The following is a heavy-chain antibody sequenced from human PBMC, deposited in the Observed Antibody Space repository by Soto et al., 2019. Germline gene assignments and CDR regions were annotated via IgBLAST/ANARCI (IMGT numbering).Heavy chain of an antibody. V-gene: IGHV1-69*13. D-gene: IGHD3-3*01. CDR2: IIPIFGTA. CDR1: GGTFSSYA. J-gene: IGHJ6*02. CDR3: ASGFSGGYDFWSGDYYYYGMDV. Sequence: GASVKVSCKAPGGTFSSYAISWVRQAPGQGLEWMGGIIPIFGTANYAQKFQGRVTITADESTSTAYMELSSLRSEDTAVYYCASGFSGGYDFWSGDYYYYGMDVWGQGTTVTVSS.